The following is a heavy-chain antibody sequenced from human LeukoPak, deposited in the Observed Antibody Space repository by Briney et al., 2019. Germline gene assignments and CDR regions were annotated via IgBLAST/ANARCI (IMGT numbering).Heavy chain of an antibody. CDR3: ARDSDIVVAFDY. Sequence: PGGSLRLSCAASGFTFSDYYMSWIRQAPGKGLGWVSYISSSGSTIYYADSVKGRFTISRDNAKNSLYLQMNSLRAEDTAVYYCARDSDIVVAFDYWGQGTLVTVSS. D-gene: IGHD2-2*01. CDR2: ISSSGSTI. V-gene: IGHV3-11*04. CDR1: GFTFSDYY. J-gene: IGHJ4*02.